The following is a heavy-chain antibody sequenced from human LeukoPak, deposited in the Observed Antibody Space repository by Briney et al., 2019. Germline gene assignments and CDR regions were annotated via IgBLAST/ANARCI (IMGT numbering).Heavy chain of an antibody. D-gene: IGHD3-10*01. V-gene: IGHV1-18*01. CDR3: ARVVYGSGSNLNWFDP. CDR1: GYTFTSYG. Sequence: ASVKVSCKASGYTFTSYGMSWVRQAPGQGLEWMGWISAYNGNTNYAQKLQGRVTMTTDTSTSTAYMELRSLRSDDTAVYYCARVVYGSGSNLNWFDPWGQGTLVTVSS. CDR2: ISAYNGNT. J-gene: IGHJ5*02.